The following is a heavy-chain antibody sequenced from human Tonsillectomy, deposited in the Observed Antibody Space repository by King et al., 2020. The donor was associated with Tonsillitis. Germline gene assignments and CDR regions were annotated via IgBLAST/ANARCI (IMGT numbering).Heavy chain of an antibody. J-gene: IGHJ6*02. D-gene: IGHD2-15*01. CDR1: GFTFSDHY. Sequence: VQLVESGGGLVQPGGSLRLSCAASGFTFSDHYMDWVRQAPGKGLEWVGRTRNKANSYTTEYAASVKGRFTISRDDSKNSVYLQMSSLKTEDTAVYYCAGIRIAPSDRYYYGMDVWGQGTTVTVSS. CDR2: TRNKANSYTT. CDR3: AGIRIAPSDRYYYGMDV. V-gene: IGHV3-72*01.